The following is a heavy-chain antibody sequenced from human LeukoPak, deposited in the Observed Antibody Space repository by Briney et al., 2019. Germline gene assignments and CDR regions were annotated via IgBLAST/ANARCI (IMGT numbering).Heavy chain of an antibody. CDR2: INPSGGST. D-gene: IGHD3-22*01. V-gene: IGHV1-46*01. CDR3: ARGPRGYPGY. J-gene: IGHJ4*02. Sequence: ASVKVSCKASGGTFSSYAISWVRQAPGQGLEWMGIINPSGGSTSYAQKFQGRVTMTRDTSTSTVYMELSSLRSEDTAVYYCARGPRGYPGYWGQGTLVTVSS. CDR1: GGTFSSYA.